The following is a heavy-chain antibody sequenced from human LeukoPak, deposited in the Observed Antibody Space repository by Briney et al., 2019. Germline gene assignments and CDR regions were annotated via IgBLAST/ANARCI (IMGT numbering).Heavy chain of an antibody. CDR1: GFTFSTYG. D-gene: IGHD6-19*01. CDR2: ISSSSSTI. Sequence: GGSLRLSCAASGFTFSTYGMHWVRQAPGKGLEWVSYISSSSSTIYYADSVKGRFTISRDNAKNSLYLQMNSLRAEDTAVYYCAREILRGYSSGWYFGWFDPWGQGTLVTVSS. J-gene: IGHJ5*02. V-gene: IGHV3-48*01. CDR3: AREILRGYSSGWYFGWFDP.